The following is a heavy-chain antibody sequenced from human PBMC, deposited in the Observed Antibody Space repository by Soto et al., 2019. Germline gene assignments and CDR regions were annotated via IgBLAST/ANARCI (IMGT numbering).Heavy chain of an antibody. D-gene: IGHD1-1*01. CDR2: ISAYNGNT. J-gene: IGHJ4*02. V-gene: IGHV1-18*01. CDR3: VAGGTRWLQSLFDY. Sequence: ASVKVSCKASGYTFTSYGISWVRQAPGQGLEWMGWISAYNGNTNYAQKLQGRVTMTTDTSTSTAYMELRSLRSDDTAVYYCVAGGTRWLQSLFDYWGQGTLVTVSS. CDR1: GYTFTSYG.